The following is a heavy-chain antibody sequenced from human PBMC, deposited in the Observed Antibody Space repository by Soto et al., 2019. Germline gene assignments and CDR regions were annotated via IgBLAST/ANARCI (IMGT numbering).Heavy chain of an antibody. CDR1: GGCFSGNN. CDR3: ARGKDCSSTSCYYYYGMEV. J-gene: IGHJ6*02. D-gene: IGHD2-2*01. CDR2: TNHSGST. Sequence: KTSKTVSLTCAVYGGCFSGNNWSWIRQPPGKGLEWIGETNHSGSTNYNPSLKSRVTISVDTSKNQFSLKLSSVTAADTAVYYCARGKDCSSTSCYYYYGMEVWAQGPTVTASS. V-gene: IGHV4-34*01.